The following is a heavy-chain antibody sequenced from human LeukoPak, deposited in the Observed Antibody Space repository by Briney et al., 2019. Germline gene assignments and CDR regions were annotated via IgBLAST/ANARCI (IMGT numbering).Heavy chain of an antibody. V-gene: IGHV3-48*03. CDR2: ISSSGSNK. CDR1: GFTFSSYE. D-gene: IGHD3-22*01. CDR3: ARDSGYDSSGYNTPYYFDY. Sequence: GGSLRLSCAASGFTFSSYEMNWVRQAPGKGLEWVSYISSSGSNKYYADSVKGRFTISRDNAKTSLYLQMNSLRAEDTAVYYCARDSGYDSSGYNTPYYFDYWGQGTLVTVSS. J-gene: IGHJ4*02.